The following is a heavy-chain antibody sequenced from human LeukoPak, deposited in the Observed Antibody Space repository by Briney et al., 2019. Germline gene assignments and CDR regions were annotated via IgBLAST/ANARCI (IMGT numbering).Heavy chain of an antibody. V-gene: IGHV4-59*12. J-gene: IGHJ4*02. CDR2: IHYTGTT. CDR3: ARGGIAARRSNPFDY. CDR1: GASISSDY. D-gene: IGHD6-6*01. Sequence: SETLSLTCTVSGASISSDYWSWIRQPPGMGLEWIGYIHYTGTTNYNPSLKSRVTISVDTSKNQFSLKLSSVTAADTAVYYCARGGIAARRSNPFDYWGQGTLVTVSS.